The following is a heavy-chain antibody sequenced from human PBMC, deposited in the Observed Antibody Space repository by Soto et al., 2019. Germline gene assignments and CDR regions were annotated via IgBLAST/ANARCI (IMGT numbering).Heavy chain of an antibody. CDR3: ARGLTSDSSGYYVKAFDI. CDR1: GGSISSSNW. Sequence: QVQLQESGPGLVKPSGTLSLTCAVSGGSISSSNWWSWVRQPTGKGLEWIGEIYHSGYTNYNPSLKSRFTISVDKSKSQFSLKLSSVTAADTAVYYCARGLTSDSSGYYVKAFDIWGQGTMVTVSS. D-gene: IGHD3-22*01. V-gene: IGHV4-4*02. CDR2: IYHSGYT. J-gene: IGHJ3*02.